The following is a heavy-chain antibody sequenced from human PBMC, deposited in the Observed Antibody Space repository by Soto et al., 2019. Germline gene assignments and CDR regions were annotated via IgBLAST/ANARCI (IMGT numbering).Heavy chain of an antibody. CDR3: ARRNYYDSSGYSTACDY. Sequence: ASVKVSGKASGSTFPSYGISWVRPAPGQGLEWMGWISAYNGNTNYAQKLQGRVTMTTDTSTSTAYMELRSLRSDDTAVYYCARRNYYDSSGYSTACDYWGQGSLVTVSS. CDR1: GSTFPSYG. D-gene: IGHD3-22*01. V-gene: IGHV1-18*04. CDR2: ISAYNGNT. J-gene: IGHJ4*02.